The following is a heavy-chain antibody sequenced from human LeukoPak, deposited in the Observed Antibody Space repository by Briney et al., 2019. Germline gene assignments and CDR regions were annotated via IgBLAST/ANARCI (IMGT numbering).Heavy chain of an antibody. Sequence: AGGSLRLSCAASGFTFSSYAMSWVRQAPGKGLEWVSAISGSGGSTYYADSVKGRFTISRDNAKNSLYLQMNSLRAEDTALYYCAKVHGSGYLVRDAFDIWGQGTMVTVSS. D-gene: IGHD3-22*01. CDR1: GFTFSSYA. CDR2: ISGSGGST. J-gene: IGHJ3*02. CDR3: AKVHGSGYLVRDAFDI. V-gene: IGHV3-23*01.